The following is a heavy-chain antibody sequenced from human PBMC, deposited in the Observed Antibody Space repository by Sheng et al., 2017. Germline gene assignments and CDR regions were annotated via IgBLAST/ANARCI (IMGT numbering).Heavy chain of an antibody. J-gene: IGHJ4*02. CDR1: GGTFSSYT. CDR3: ARDIGGQADF. V-gene: IGHV1-69*08. D-gene: IGHD1-26*01. Sequence: VQLEQSGAEVKKPGSSVKVSCKASGGTFSSYTVTWVRQAPGQGLEWMGRIIPLIGKVNYAQKFQDRVTFTADKSTRTAYMELSSLRFEDTAMYYCARDIGGQADFWGQGTLVTVSS. CDR2: IIPLIGKV.